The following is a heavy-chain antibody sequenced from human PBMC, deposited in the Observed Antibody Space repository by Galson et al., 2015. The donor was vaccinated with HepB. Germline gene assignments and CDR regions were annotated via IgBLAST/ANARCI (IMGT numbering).Heavy chain of an antibody. CDR1: GFTFSGYT. Sequence: SLRLSCAGSGFTFSGYTMNWVRQAPGKGLQWVASISRGSGHDIFYRESVKGRFTISRDNAKNSLYLQMNSLRVEDTGVYYCASESPDLLGQGTTVTVSS. CDR2: ISRGSGHDI. V-gene: IGHV3-21*01. J-gene: IGHJ6*02. CDR3: ASESPDL.